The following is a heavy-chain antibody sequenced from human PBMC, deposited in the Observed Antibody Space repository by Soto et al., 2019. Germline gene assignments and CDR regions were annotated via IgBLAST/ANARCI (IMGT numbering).Heavy chain of an antibody. Sequence: ASVKVSCKASGYTFTVYYMHWVRQAPGQGLEWMGWINPKSGGTMYPQKFQGRVTMTWDTSISTAYMALTRLRSDDTAVYYCARGGTSSSWLVKPIDYWGQGTLVTVSS. CDR2: INPKSGGT. CDR1: GYTFTVYY. CDR3: ARGGTSSSWLVKPIDY. J-gene: IGHJ4*02. V-gene: IGHV1-2*02. D-gene: IGHD6-13*01.